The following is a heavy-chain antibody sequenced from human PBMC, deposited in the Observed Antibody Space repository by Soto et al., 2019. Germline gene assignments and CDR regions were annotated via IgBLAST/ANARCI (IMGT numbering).Heavy chain of an antibody. V-gene: IGHV6-1*01. CDR1: GDSVSSNSAA. J-gene: IGHJ6*02. CDR3: ARGEQQLVQNGMDV. Sequence: SQTLSLTCAISGDSVSSNSAAWNWIRQSPSRGLEWLGRTYYRSKWYNDYAVSVKSRITINPDTSKNQFSLQPNSVTPEDTAVYYCARGEQQLVQNGMDVWGQGTTVTVSS. D-gene: IGHD6-13*01. CDR2: TYYRSKWYN.